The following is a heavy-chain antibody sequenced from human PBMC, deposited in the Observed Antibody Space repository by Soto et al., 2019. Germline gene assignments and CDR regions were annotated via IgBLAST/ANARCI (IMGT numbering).Heavy chain of an antibody. CDR3: ARAVVEMATISASFDI. Sequence: SETLSLTCAVSGGSISSGGYSWSWIRQPPGKGLEWIGYIYHSGSTYYNPSLKSRVTISVDRSKNQFSLKLSSVTAADTAVYYRARAVVEMATISASFDIWGQGTKVTVS. D-gene: IGHD5-12*01. CDR1: GGSISSGGYS. CDR2: IYHSGST. J-gene: IGHJ3*02. V-gene: IGHV4-30-2*01.